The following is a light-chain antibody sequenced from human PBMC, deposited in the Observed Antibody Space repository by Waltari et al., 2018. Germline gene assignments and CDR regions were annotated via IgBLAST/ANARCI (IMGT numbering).Light chain of an antibody. CDR1: QTVLYNSNDKNY. CDR3: QQYYSSPYT. V-gene: IGKV4-1*01. CDR2: WAS. J-gene: IGKJ2*01. Sequence: DIVMTQSPESLAVSLGERATINCRSSQTVLYNSNDKNYLAWYQHRPGQPPRLLIYWASTRESGVPDRFSGSGSGTDFTLTISSLQAEDVAVYSCQQYYSSPYTFGQGTKLEI.